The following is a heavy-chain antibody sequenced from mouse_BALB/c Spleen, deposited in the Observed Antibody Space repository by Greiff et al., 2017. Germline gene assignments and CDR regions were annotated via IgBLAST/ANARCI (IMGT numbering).Heavy chain of an antibody. CDR1: GFSLTSYG. CDR2: IWAGGST. CDR3: ARENYDYDGWAY. V-gene: IGHV2-9*02. J-gene: IGHJ3*01. Sequence: VKLMESGPGLVAPSQSLSITCTVSGFSLTSYGVHWVRQPPGKGLEWLGVIWAGGSTNYNSALMSRLSISKDNSKSQVFLKMNSLQTDDTAMYYCARENYDYDGWAYWGQGTLVTVSA. D-gene: IGHD2-4*01.